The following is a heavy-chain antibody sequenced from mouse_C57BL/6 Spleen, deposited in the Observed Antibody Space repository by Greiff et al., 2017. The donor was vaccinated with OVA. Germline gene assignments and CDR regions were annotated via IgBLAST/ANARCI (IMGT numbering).Heavy chain of an antibody. CDR2: IDPSDSYT. D-gene: IGHD1-1*01. J-gene: IGHJ2*01. V-gene: IGHV1-50*01. Sequence: QVQLQQPGAELVKPGASVKLSCKASGYTFTSYWMQWVKQRPGQGLEWIGEIDPSDSYTNYNQKFKGKATLTVDTSSSTAYMQLSSLTSEDSAVYYCARGDYGSRSYFDYWGQGTTVTVSS. CDR1: GYTFTSYW. CDR3: ARGDYGSRSYFDY.